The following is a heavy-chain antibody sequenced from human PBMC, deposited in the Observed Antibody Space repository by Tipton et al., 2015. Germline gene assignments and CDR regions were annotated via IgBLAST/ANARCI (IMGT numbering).Heavy chain of an antibody. D-gene: IGHD5-18*01. CDR2: IYYSGTT. Sequence: TLSLTCTVSGGSISSTTYYWGWIRQPPGQGLEWIGEIYYSGTTYYNPSLGSRINISVDTSKNQFSLNLTSVTAADTALYYCASGYSMPVADYWGQGTLVTVSS. V-gene: IGHV4-39*01. CDR3: ASGYSMPVADY. J-gene: IGHJ4*02. CDR1: GGSISSTTYY.